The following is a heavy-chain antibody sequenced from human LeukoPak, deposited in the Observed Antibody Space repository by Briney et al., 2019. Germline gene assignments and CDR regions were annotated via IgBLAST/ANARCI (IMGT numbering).Heavy chain of an antibody. Sequence: GGSLRLSCAASGFTFSSYAMHWVRQAPGKGLEWVAVISYDGSNKYYADSVKGRFTISRDNSKNTLYLQMNSLRAEDTAVYYCARRITVTTTGDYWGQGTLVTVSS. V-gene: IGHV3-30-3*01. CDR3: ARRITVTTTGDY. CDR1: GFTFSSYA. CDR2: ISYDGSNK. J-gene: IGHJ4*02. D-gene: IGHD4-17*01.